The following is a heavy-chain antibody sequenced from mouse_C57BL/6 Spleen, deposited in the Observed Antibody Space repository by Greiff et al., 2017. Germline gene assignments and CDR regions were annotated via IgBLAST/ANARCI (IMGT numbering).Heavy chain of an antibody. D-gene: IGHD1-1*01. CDR3: ARPPYYGSRAMDY. CDR1: GYTFTSYW. CDR2: IYPGSGST. Sequence: QVQLQQPGAELVKPGASVKMSCKASGYTFTSYWITWVKQRPGQGLEWIGDIYPGSGSTNYNEKFKSKATLTVDTSSSTAYMQLSSLTSEDSAVYYCARPPYYGSRAMDYWGQGTSVTVSS. V-gene: IGHV1-55*01. J-gene: IGHJ4*01.